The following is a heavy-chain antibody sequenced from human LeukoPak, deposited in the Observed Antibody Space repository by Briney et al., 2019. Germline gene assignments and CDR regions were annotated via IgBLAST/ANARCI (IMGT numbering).Heavy chain of an antibody. D-gene: IGHD3-10*01. CDR3: ANGQGLLWFEVQH. J-gene: IGHJ1*01. Sequence: PGGSLRLSCAVSGFTFSSYAMSWVRQAPGKGLEWVSAISGSGGSTYYADSVKGRFTISRDNSKNTLYLQMNSLRAEDTAVYYCANGQGLLWFEVQHWGQGTLVTVSS. CDR1: GFTFSSYA. V-gene: IGHV3-23*01. CDR2: ISGSGGST.